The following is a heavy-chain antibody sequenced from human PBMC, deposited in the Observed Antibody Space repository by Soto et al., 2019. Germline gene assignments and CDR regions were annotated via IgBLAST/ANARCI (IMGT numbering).Heavy chain of an antibody. Sequence: EVQLLESGGGLVQPGGSLRLSCAASGFTFSNYAMTWVRQAPGKGLEVVSVITGSGGGTYFVDSVKGRFTTSRDNSKNTLYLQMNSRTADDAAVYYCAKRPLTAAGFDYWGEGIQGTFAS. CDR3: AKRPLTAAGFDY. CDR2: ITGSGGGT. J-gene: IGHJ4*02. D-gene: IGHD6-13*01. CDR1: GFTFSNYA. V-gene: IGHV3-23*01.